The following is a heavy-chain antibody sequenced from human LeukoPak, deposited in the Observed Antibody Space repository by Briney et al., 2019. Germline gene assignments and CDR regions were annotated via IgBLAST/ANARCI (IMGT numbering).Heavy chain of an antibody. D-gene: IGHD2-21*02. J-gene: IGHJ3*02. V-gene: IGHV3-13*01. Sequence: GGSLRLSCAASGFTFSTYDMHWVRQVTGKGLEWVSYIGRAGDTYYAGSVKGRFTISRDNSKNTLYLQMNSLRAEDTAVYYCAKDLPGVVTADDAFDIWGQGTMVTVSS. CDR3: AKDLPGVVTADDAFDI. CDR2: IGRAGDT. CDR1: GFTFSTYD.